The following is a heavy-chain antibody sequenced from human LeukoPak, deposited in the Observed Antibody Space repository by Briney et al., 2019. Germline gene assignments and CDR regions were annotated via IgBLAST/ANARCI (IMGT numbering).Heavy chain of an antibody. J-gene: IGHJ6*02. Sequence: ASVKVSCKASGYTFTSYGISWVRQAPGQGLEWMGWISAYNGNTNYAQKLQGRVTMTTDTSTSTAYMELRSLRSDDTAVYYCARSNYDFWGGYLVDYYYYGMDVWGQGTTVTVSS. CDR1: GYTFTSYG. CDR2: ISAYNGNT. D-gene: IGHD3-3*01. CDR3: ARSNYDFWGGYLVDYYYYGMDV. V-gene: IGHV1-18*01.